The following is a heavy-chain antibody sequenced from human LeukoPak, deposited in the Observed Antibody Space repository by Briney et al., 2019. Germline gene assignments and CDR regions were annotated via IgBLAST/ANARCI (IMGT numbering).Heavy chain of an antibody. CDR2: IYYSGST. V-gene: IGHV4-59*01. Sequence: SETLSLTCTVSGGSISSYFWSWVRQPPGKGLEWIGYIYYSGSTNYNPSLKSRVTVSVDTSKNQFSLKLASVTTADTAVYYCARDRWLGYWGQGTMVTVSS. CDR1: GGSISSYF. CDR3: ARDRWLGY. D-gene: IGHD5-12*01. J-gene: IGHJ4*02.